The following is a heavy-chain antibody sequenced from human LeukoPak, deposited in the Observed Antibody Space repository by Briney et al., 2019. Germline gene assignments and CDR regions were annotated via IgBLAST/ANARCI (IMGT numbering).Heavy chain of an antibody. CDR2: ISWNSGSM. CDR1: GLTFDDYA. D-gene: IGHD4-11*01. CDR3: ARAQKYSYDAFDI. V-gene: IGHV3-9*01. Sequence: GGSLRLSCAASGLTFDDYAMHWVRQAPGKGLEWVSGISWNSGSMDYADSVKGRFIISRDNAKNSLYLQMNSLSAEDTAVYYCARAQKYSYDAFDIWGQGTMVTVSS. J-gene: IGHJ3*02.